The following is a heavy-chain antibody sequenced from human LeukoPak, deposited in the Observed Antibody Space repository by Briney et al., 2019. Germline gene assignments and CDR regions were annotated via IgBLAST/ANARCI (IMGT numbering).Heavy chain of an antibody. D-gene: IGHD6-13*01. J-gene: IGHJ6*02. CDR1: GFIFRNYG. CDR2: IWFDGSNK. V-gene: IGHV3-30*19. CDR3: AREGYRPPYYYYGMDV. Sequence: GGSLRLSCAASGFIFRNYGMHWVRQAPGKGLEWVAVIWFDGSNKYYADSVKGRFTISRDNSKNTLYLQMNSLRAEDTAVYYCAREGYRPPYYYYGMDVWGQGTTVTVSS.